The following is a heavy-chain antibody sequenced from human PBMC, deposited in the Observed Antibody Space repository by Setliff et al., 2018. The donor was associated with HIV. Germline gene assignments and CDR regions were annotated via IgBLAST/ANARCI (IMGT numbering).Heavy chain of an antibody. J-gene: IGHJ5*02. V-gene: IGHV3-21*01. CDR3: AKQTVSSSWSNWFDP. CDR2: ISSSSRSK. Sequence: GGSLRLSCEASGFTFSTYSMNWVRQAPGKGLEWVSSISSSSRSKYYADSVKGRFTISRDNAKNSLYLQMNSLTAEDTAVYYCAKQTVSSSWSNWFDPWGQGTLVTVSS. D-gene: IGHD6-13*01. CDR1: GFTFSTYS.